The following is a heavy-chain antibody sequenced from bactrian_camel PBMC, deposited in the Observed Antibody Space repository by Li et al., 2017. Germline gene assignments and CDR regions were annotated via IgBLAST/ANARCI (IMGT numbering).Heavy chain of an antibody. CDR3: AADRRDGSWFPYCGRSSYEYEY. CDR1: DNTVRRRC. CDR2: FDSDGAS. Sequence: HVQLVESGGGSVQVGGSLRLSCAASDNTVRRRCWGWFRQAPGKEREWVGHFDSDGASSIADPVKGRFTISKDNAKNTLYLQMNSLKPEDTAMYYCAADRRDGSWFPYCGRSSYEYEYWGQGTQVTVS. J-gene: IGHJ4*01. D-gene: IGHD6*01. V-gene: IGHV3S53*01.